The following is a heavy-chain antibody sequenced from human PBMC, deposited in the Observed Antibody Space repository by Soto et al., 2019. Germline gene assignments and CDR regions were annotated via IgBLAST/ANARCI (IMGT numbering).Heavy chain of an antibody. D-gene: IGHD3-10*01. Sequence: TLSLTFTVSGGSISSGGYYWSWIRQHPGKGLEWIGYIYYSGSTYYNPSLKSRVTISVDTSKNQFSLKLSSVTAADTAAYYCARDWIGLGELPTGPWGQGTLVTVSS. CDR3: ARDWIGLGELPTGP. CDR1: GGSISSGGYY. V-gene: IGHV4-31*03. CDR2: IYYSGST. J-gene: IGHJ5*02.